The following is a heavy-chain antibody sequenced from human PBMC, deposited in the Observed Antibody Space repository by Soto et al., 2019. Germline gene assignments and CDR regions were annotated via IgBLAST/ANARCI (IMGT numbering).Heavy chain of an antibody. Sequence: SETQSLTCTVSGGSISSGGYYWSWIRQHPGKGLEWIGYIYYSGSTYYNPSLKSRVTISVDTSKNQFSLKLSSVTAADTAVYYCARVTGKIGYCSGGSCYPIGPLDYWGQGTLVTVSS. J-gene: IGHJ4*02. V-gene: IGHV4-31*03. CDR1: GGSISSGGYY. CDR3: ARVTGKIGYCSGGSCYPIGPLDY. D-gene: IGHD2-15*01. CDR2: IYYSGST.